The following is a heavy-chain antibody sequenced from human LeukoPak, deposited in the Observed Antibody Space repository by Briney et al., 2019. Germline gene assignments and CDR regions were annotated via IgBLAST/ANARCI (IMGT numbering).Heavy chain of an antibody. CDR1: GFTFTSYS. CDR2: IISSSSYI. J-gene: IGHJ4*02. CDR3: ARMGEYCSSTSCSNHYYFDY. Sequence: GRSQRLSCAASGFTFTSYSMNCVRQPPGKWLEWVSSIISSSSYIYYADSVKGRFTISRDNDKNSLYLQMNSLRAEDTAVYYCARMGEYCSSTSCSNHYYFDYWGQGTLVTVSS. D-gene: IGHD2-2*01. V-gene: IGHV3-21*01.